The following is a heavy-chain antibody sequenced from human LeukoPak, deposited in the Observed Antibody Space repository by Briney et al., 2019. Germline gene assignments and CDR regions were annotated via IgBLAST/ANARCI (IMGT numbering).Heavy chain of an antibody. CDR1: GFTFSSYA. Sequence: PGGYLRLSCAASGFTFSSYAMSWVRQAPGKGLEWFSSLTASGGSAYYADPVKGRFTISRDNSKNTTDLQLNSLTDADTALYFCATIVVVTAIGDYWGQGTLVTVSS. CDR2: LTASGGSA. D-gene: IGHD2-21*02. CDR3: ATIVVVTAIGDY. V-gene: IGHV3-23*01. J-gene: IGHJ4*02.